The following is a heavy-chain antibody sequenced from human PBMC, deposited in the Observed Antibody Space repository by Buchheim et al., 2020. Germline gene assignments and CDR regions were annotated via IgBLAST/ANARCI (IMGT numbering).Heavy chain of an antibody. D-gene: IGHD4-17*01. CDR1: GFTFSGSA. J-gene: IGHJ4*02. V-gene: IGHV3-73*02. Sequence: ELQLVESGGGLVQPGGSLKLSCAASGFTFSGSAIHWVRQASGRGLEWVGRIRSKVNNYATEYDPSVRGRFTFSRDDSKNTVYLQMNSLKSEDTALYYCTDGDYAYWGQGT. CDR3: TDGDYAY. CDR2: IRSKVNNYAT.